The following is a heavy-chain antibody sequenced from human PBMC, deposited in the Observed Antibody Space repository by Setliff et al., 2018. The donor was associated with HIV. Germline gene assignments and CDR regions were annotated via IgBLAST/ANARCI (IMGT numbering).Heavy chain of an antibody. V-gene: IGHV4-38-2*01. CDR1: GYSIGSGSF. Sequence: SETLSLTCAVSGYSIGSGSFWGWIRQPPGKGLEWIATIPHNGGTYYNPDPSLTGRVTISVDTSKNQFSLNLNSVTAADTAVYYCARGQGYGGGCHYAFEMWGQGTMVTVSS. J-gene: IGHJ3*02. D-gene: IGHD2-21*02. CDR2: IPHNGGT. CDR3: ARGQGYGGGCHYAFEM.